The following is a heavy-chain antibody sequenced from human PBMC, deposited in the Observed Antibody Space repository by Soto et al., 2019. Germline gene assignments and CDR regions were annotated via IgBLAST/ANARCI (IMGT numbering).Heavy chain of an antibody. Sequence: PSETLSLTCTVSGGSISSYYWSWIRQPPGKGLEWIGYIYYSGSTYYNPSLKSRVTISVDTSKNQFSLKLSSVTAADTAVYYRARGPNCISTSCDESNWFDPWGQGTLVTVSS. D-gene: IGHD2-2*01. V-gene: IGHV4-59*12. CDR1: GGSISSYY. CDR2: IYYSGST. CDR3: ARGPNCISTSCDESNWFDP. J-gene: IGHJ5*02.